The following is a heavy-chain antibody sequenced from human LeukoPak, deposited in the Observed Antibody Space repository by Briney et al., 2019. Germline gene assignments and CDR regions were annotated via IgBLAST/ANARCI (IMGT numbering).Heavy chain of an antibody. CDR3: ARGAVTMVRGVKNWFDP. Sequence: ASVKVSCKASGYTFTGYYMHWVRQAPGQGLEWMGWINPNSGGTNYAQKFQGWVTMTRDTSISTAYMELSRLRSDDTAVYYCARGAVTMVRGVKNWFDPWGQGTLVTVSS. CDR2: INPNSGGT. CDR1: GYTFTGYY. D-gene: IGHD3-10*01. V-gene: IGHV1-2*04. J-gene: IGHJ5*02.